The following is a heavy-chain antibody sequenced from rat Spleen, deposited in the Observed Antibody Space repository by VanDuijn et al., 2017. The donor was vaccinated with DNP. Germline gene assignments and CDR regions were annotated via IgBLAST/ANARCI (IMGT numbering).Heavy chain of an antibody. CDR1: GYSITSNY. J-gene: IGHJ4*01. Sequence: EVQLQESGPGLVRPSQSLSLTCSVTGYSITSNYWAWIRKLPGNKMEWIGHINYSGITTYNPSLKSRISITRDTSKNQFFLQLRSVTTEDTATYYCARSVRATSYYAMDAWGQGTSVTVSS. V-gene: IGHV3-1*01. CDR2: INYSGIT. CDR3: ARSVRATSYYAMDA. D-gene: IGHD1-3*01.